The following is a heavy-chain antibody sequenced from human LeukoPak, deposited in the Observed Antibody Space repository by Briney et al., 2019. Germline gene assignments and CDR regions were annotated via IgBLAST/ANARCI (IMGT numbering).Heavy chain of an antibody. CDR2: INHSGST. J-gene: IGHJ4*02. V-gene: IGHV4-34*01. CDR3: ARLIMGATSIDY. D-gene: IGHD1-26*01. CDR1: GGSFRGYY. Sequence: SETLSLTCAVYGGSFRGYYWRWIRQPPGKGLEWIGEINHSGSTNYNPSLKSRVTISVDTSKNQFSLKLSSVTAADTAVYYCARLIMGATSIDYWGQGTLVTVSS.